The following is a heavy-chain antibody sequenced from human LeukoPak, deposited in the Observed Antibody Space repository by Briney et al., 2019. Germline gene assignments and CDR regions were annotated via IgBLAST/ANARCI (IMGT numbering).Heavy chain of an antibody. V-gene: IGHV3-23*01. D-gene: IGHD4-17*01. CDR1: GFSVNYNY. Sequence: PGGSLRLSCAVSGFSVNYNYMSWVRQAPGKGLEWVSAISGSGGSTYYADSVKGRFTISRDNSKNTLYLQMNSLRAEDTAVYYCAKGRITVTTTPAYLDYWGQGTLVTVSS. CDR2: ISGSGGST. CDR3: AKGRITVTTTPAYLDY. J-gene: IGHJ4*02.